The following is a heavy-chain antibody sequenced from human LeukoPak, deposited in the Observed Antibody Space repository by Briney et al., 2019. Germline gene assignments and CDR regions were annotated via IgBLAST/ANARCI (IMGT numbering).Heavy chain of an antibody. Sequence: PGGSLRLSCEGSGFTFSNYWMSWVRQAPGKGLEWVANIQQHGSETYYGDSVKGRFTISRDNAKNSLYLQMNSLRAEDTAVYYCARGLRYFDWLSLPWGQGTLVTVSS. CDR3: ARGLRYFDWLSLP. J-gene: IGHJ5*02. CDR1: GFTFSNYW. D-gene: IGHD3-9*01. V-gene: IGHV3-7*01. CDR2: IQQHGSET.